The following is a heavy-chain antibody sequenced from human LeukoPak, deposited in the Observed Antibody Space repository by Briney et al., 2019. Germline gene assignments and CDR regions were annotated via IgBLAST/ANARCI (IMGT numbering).Heavy chain of an antibody. CDR1: GGSFSGYY. Sequence: SETLSLTCAVYGGSFSGYYWSWIRQPPGKGLEWIGEINHSGSTNYNPSLKSRVTMSVDTSKNQFSLKLSSVTAADTAVYYCARPARRRWQLLADAFDIWGQGTMVTVSS. CDR2: INHSGST. D-gene: IGHD2-15*01. J-gene: IGHJ3*02. CDR3: ARPARRRWQLLADAFDI. V-gene: IGHV4-34*01.